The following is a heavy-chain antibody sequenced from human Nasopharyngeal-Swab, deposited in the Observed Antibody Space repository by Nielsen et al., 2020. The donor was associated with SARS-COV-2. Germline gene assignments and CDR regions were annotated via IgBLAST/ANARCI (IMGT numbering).Heavy chain of an antibody. D-gene: IGHD3-10*01. CDR3: ARVLLRALGKFGEGYAFDI. CDR1: GFTFSNYN. J-gene: IGHJ3*02. CDR2: ISKSSSTV. Sequence: GESLKISCAASGFTFSNYNMHWVRQAPGKGLEWISYISKSSSTVYYADSVKGRTTISRDNAKNSLYLQMNSLRVEDTAVYYCARVLLRALGKFGEGYAFDIWGQGTMVTVSS. V-gene: IGHV3-48*04.